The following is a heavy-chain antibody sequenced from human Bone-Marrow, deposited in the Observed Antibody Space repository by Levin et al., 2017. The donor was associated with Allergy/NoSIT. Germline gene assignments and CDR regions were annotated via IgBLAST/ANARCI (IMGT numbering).Heavy chain of an antibody. CDR3: ARVYVTSDWYDF. CDR2: INTDGSST. D-gene: IGHD3-16*01. CDR1: GFTFTSYW. V-gene: IGHV3-74*01. J-gene: IGHJ5*01. Sequence: GGSLRLSCAASGFTFTSYWMHWVRQAPGKGLVWVSRINTDGSSTNYADSVKGRFTISRDNAKNTLYLQMNSLRAEDTAVYYCARVYVTSDWYDFWGQGTLVTVSS.